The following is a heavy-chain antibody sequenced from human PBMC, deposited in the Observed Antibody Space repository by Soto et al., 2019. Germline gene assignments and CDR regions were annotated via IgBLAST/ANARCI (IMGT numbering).Heavy chain of an antibody. CDR2: ISSISNTI. Sequence: EVQLVESGGGLVQPGGSLRLSCAASGFTFSTYSTSWVRQAPGKGLEWVSYISSISNTIYYADSVKGRFTISRDNAKNSLYLHMNSLSAEDTAVYYCARDRGCSGGICYRDLGYWGQGTLVTVSS. D-gene: IGHD2-15*01. CDR3: ARDRGCSGGICYRDLGY. V-gene: IGHV3-48*01. J-gene: IGHJ4*02. CDR1: GFTFSTYS.